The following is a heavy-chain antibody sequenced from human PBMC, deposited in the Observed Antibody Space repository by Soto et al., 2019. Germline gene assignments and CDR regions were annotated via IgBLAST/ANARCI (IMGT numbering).Heavy chain of an antibody. J-gene: IGHJ4*02. Sequence: SETLSLTCAVYGGSFSGYYWSWIRQPPGKGLEWIGEINHSGSTNYNPSLKSRVTISVDTSKNQFSLKLSSVTAADTAVYYCARVMGRNVVVVPAARLRGVLDYWGQGTLVTVSS. CDR1: GGSFSGYY. D-gene: IGHD2-2*01. CDR3: ARVMGRNVVVVPAARLRGVLDY. V-gene: IGHV4-34*01. CDR2: INHSGST.